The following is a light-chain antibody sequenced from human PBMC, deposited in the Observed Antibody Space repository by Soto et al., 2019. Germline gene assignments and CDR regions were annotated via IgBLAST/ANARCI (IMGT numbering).Light chain of an antibody. CDR3: QQYGNSPQT. J-gene: IGKJ1*01. V-gene: IGKV3-20*01. CDR2: AAS. CDR1: QSLSSN. Sequence: VSTQSPATLSLSPGERATLSCRASQSLSSNLAWYQQKPGQAPRLLIYAASSRATGIPDRFSGSGSGTDFTLTISRLEPEDFAVYYCQQYGNSPQTFGQGAKVDIK.